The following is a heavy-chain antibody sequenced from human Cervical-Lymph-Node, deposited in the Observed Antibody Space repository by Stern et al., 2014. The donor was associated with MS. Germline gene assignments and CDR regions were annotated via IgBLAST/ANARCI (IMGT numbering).Heavy chain of an antibody. CDR3: ALPGHFYTNALDY. D-gene: IGHD2-8*01. V-gene: IGHV3-30*03. CDR2: ISNDGSNK. J-gene: IGHJ4*02. Sequence: VHLVESGGGVVQPGGSLRLSCATSGFAFASYDLHWVRQAPGKGLEWIAFISNDGSNKYYADSLKDRFIVSRDYSKKTLNLQINSLRREDTAVYYCALPGHFYTNALDYWGQGTLVTVSS. CDR1: GFAFASYD.